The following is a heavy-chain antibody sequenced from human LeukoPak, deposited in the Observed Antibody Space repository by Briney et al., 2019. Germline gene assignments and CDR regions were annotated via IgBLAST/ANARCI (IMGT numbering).Heavy chain of an antibody. J-gene: IGHJ6*02. CDR1: GGSISSSSYY. Sequence: SETLSLTCTVSGGSISSSSYYWGWIRQPPGKGLEWIGSIYYSGTTYYNPSLKSRVTISVDTSKNQYSLKLSSVTAADTAVYYCARGRITAAGYYYYYGMDVWGQGTTVTVSS. CDR3: ARGRITAAGYYYYYGMDV. CDR2: IYYSGTT. V-gene: IGHV4-39*07. D-gene: IGHD6-13*01.